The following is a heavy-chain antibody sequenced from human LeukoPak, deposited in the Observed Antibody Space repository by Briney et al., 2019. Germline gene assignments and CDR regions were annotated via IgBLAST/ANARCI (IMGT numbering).Heavy chain of an antibody. CDR2: IYYSGTT. CDR3: ARVLSSGWRSYYYYYMDV. CDR1: GGLISISTYY. J-gene: IGHJ6*03. D-gene: IGHD6-19*01. Sequence: SETLSLTCTVSGGLISISTYYWGWIRQPPGKGLEWIGSIYYSGTTHYNPSLKSRVTISVDTSKTQFSLKLNSVTAADTAVYYCARVLSSGWRSYYYYYMDVWGNGTTVTVSS. V-gene: IGHV4-39*07.